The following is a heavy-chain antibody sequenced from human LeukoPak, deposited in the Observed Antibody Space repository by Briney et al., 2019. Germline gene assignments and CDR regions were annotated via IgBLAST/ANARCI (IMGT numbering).Heavy chain of an antibody. Sequence: ETSETLSLTCTVSGGFISSYFWSWLRHPPGKGLEWIGCIYYSVNTNYNPSLKSRVTISVDTSKNQFSLKLSSVTAADTAVYYCARRRGDHAFDIWGQGTMVTVSS. J-gene: IGHJ3*02. CDR2: IYYSVNT. D-gene: IGHD2-21*02. CDR3: ARRRGDHAFDI. V-gene: IGHV4-59*01. CDR1: GGFISSYF.